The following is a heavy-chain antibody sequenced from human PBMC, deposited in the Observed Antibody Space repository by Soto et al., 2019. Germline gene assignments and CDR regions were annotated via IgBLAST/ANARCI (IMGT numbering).Heavy chain of an antibody. D-gene: IGHD1-1*01. CDR3: SRWLQLIPAFDY. V-gene: IGHV4-39*01. Sequence: QLQLQESGPGLVKPSETLSLTCTVSGGSISSSSYYWGWIRQPPGKGLEWIGSIYYSGSTYYNPSLKSRVTISVDTSKNQFSLKLSSVTAADTAVYYCSRWLQLIPAFDYWGQGTLVTVSS. CDR1: GGSISSSSYY. J-gene: IGHJ4*02. CDR2: IYYSGST.